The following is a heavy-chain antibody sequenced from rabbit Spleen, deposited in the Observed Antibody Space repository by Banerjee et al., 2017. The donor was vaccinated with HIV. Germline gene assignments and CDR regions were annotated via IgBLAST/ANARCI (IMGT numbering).Heavy chain of an antibody. V-gene: IGHV1S45*01. J-gene: IGHJ4*01. CDR2: INVVTGKA. D-gene: IGHD6-1*01. Sequence: QEQLLESGGGLVKPEGSLTLTCKASGFAFSNKAVMCWVRQAPGKGLEWIACINVVTGKAVYASWAKGRYTFSKTSSTTVTLRMTSLTAADTATYFCARDSSGLPAIGYGFQFKLWGQGTLVTVS. CDR1: GFAFSNKAV. CDR3: ARDSSGLPAIGYGFQFKL.